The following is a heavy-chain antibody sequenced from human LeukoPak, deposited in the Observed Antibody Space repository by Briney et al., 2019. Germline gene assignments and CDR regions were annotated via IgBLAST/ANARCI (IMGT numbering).Heavy chain of an antibody. CDR2: NYTGDSDT. Sequence: GEALQISCNGSGYGFTSYWIGWVRQMPGKGGGWMGINYTGDSDTRYSPSFQGQVTISAYKSISTAYLQCSSLKASDTAMYYCARHGLSYDSSGYLVYWGQGTLVTVSS. CDR3: ARHGLSYDSSGYLVY. D-gene: IGHD3-22*01. V-gene: IGHV5-51*01. J-gene: IGHJ4*02. CDR1: GYGFTSYW.